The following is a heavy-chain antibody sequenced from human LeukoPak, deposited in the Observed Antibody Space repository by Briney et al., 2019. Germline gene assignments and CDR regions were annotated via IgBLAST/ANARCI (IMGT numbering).Heavy chain of an antibody. J-gene: IGHJ3*02. D-gene: IGHD1-26*01. CDR1: GGSISSYY. CDR3: AGRVVGATPHDAFDI. CDR2: IYYSGST. V-gene: IGHV4-59*08. Sequence: SETLSLTCTVSGGSISSYYWSWIRQPPGKGLEWIGYIYYSGSTNYNPSLKSRVTISVDTSKNQFSLKLSSVTAADTAVYYCAGRVVGATPHDAFDIWGQGTMVTVSS.